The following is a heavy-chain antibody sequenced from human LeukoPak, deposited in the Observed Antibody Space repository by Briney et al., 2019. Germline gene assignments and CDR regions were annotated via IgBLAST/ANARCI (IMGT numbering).Heavy chain of an antibody. D-gene: IGHD1-26*01. J-gene: IGHJ4*02. CDR3: VRSGGSGTYYDGSFDY. CDR2: IYTSGST. CDR1: GGTITSYY. Sequence: SETLSLTCTVSGGTITSYYWSGLRQPAGKGLEWIGRIYTSGSTNYNPSLKSRVTMSVDTSNNQFSLKLSSVTAADTAVYYCVRSGGSGTYYDGSFDYWGQGTLVTVSS. V-gene: IGHV4-4*07.